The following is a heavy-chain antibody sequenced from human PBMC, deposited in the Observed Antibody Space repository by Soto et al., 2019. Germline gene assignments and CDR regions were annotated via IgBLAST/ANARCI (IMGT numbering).Heavy chain of an antibody. J-gene: IGHJ6*02. CDR1: GYTFTSYG. V-gene: IGHV1-18*01. CDR3: ARDLGIVGANAYYYYYGMDV. Sequence: ASVKVSCKASGYTFTSYGISWVRQAPGQGLEWMGWISAYNGNTNYAQKLQGRVTMTTDTPTSTAYMELRSLRSDDTAVYYCARDLGIVGANAYYYYYGMDVWGQGTTVTVSS. CDR2: ISAYNGNT. D-gene: IGHD1-26*01.